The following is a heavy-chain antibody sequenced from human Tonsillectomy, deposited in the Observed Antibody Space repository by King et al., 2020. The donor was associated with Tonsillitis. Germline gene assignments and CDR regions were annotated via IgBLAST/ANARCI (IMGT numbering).Heavy chain of an antibody. CDR2: IDPSDSST. CDR3: AASSYYYGSGSYYPYHC. J-gene: IGHJ4*02. Sequence: VQLVESGAEVKKPGESLRISCKGSGYSFTSYWINWVRQMPGKGLEWMGRIDPSDSSTNYSPSFQGHLTVSVDKSISTAYLQWSSLKSSDTAMYYGAASSYYYGSGSYYPYHCWGQGTLVTVSS. D-gene: IGHD3-10*01. V-gene: IGHV5-10-1*03. CDR1: GYSFTSYW.